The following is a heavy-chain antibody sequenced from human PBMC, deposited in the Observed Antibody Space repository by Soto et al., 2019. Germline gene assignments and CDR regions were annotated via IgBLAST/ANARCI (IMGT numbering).Heavy chain of an antibody. CDR1: GGSFIVYY. Sequence: ETLGGTWAVYGGSFIVYYWGVSGKPLGPGLEWIGEINHSGSNKYNPSLKSRFPIAVDTSQKQFSLKLSSVTAADTAVYYCARGRLWWFGELLQPWNAFDIWGQGTMVT. CDR2: INHSGSN. D-gene: IGHD3-10*01. CDR3: ARGRLWWFGELLQPWNAFDI. V-gene: IGHV4-34*01. J-gene: IGHJ3*02.